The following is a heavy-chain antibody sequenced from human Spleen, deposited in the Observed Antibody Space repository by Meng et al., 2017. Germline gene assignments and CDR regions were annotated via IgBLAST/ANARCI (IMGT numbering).Heavy chain of an antibody. CDR3: VKDLATAAD. D-gene: IGHD5-12*01. J-gene: IGHJ4*02. CDR1: GFTFSNHA. Sequence: GESLKISCAASGFTFSNHAMSWVRQAPGKGLEWVSAISGSGGSTYYADSVKGRFTISRDNSKNTLYLQMNSLRAEDTAFYYCVKDLATAADWGQGTLVTVSS. CDR2: ISGSGGST. V-gene: IGHV3-23*01.